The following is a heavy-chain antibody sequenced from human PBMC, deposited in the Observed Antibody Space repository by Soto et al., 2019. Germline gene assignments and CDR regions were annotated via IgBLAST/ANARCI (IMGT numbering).Heavy chain of an antibody. V-gene: IGHV3-21*01. Sequence: GGSLRLSCAASGFTSSSYSMNWVRQAPGKGLEWVSSISSSSSYIYYADSVKGRFTISRDNAKNSLYLQMNSLRAEDTAVYYCAGSTYYYDSSGYSTWGQGTLVTVSS. CDR1: GFTSSSYS. CDR3: AGSTYYYDSSGYST. D-gene: IGHD3-22*01. J-gene: IGHJ5*02. CDR2: ISSSSSYI.